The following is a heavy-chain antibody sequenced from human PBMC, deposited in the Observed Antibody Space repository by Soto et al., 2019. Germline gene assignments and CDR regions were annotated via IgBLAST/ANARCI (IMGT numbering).Heavy chain of an antibody. D-gene: IGHD3-3*02. CDR1: GGSFSGYF. Sequence: QVQLQQWGAGLLKPSETLSLTYAVYGGSFSGYFWTWIRQAPGKGLEWIGKINHSGGTNYNSSLKSRVTISVDTSKNQFSLILSSVTAADTAVYYCARDRQYYHFWSGYQNEGPYGMDVWGQGTTVTVSS. CDR3: ARDRQYYHFWSGYQNEGPYGMDV. CDR2: INHSGGT. V-gene: IGHV4-34*02. J-gene: IGHJ6*02.